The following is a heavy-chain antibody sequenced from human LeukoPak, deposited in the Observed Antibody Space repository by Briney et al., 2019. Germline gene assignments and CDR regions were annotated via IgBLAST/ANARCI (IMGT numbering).Heavy chain of an antibody. V-gene: IGHV3-23*01. CDR2: ISGSGGST. Sequence: PGGSLRLSCAASGFTLSSYAMSWVRQAPGKGLEWVSAISGSGGSTYYADSVKGRFTISRDNSKNTPYLQRHSLRAEDTAVYYCAKDPTGDDFWSGLGVPHWGQGTLVTVSS. J-gene: IGHJ4*02. CDR1: GFTLSSYA. CDR3: AKDPTGDDFWSGLGVPH. D-gene: IGHD3-3*01.